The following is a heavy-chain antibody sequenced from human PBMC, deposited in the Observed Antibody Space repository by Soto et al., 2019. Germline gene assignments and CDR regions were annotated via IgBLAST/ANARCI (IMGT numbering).Heavy chain of an antibody. J-gene: IGHJ4*02. CDR1: GFTFSSYS. CDR3: ARDKEWFGELIGFDY. V-gene: IGHV3-48*01. CDR2: ISSSSSTI. Sequence: EVQLVESGGGLVQPGGSLRLSCAASGFTFSSYSMNWVRQAPGKGLEWVSYISSSSSTIYYADSVKGRFTISRDNAKNSLYLQMNSLRAEDTAVYYCARDKEWFGELIGFDYWGQGTLVTVSS. D-gene: IGHD3-10*01.